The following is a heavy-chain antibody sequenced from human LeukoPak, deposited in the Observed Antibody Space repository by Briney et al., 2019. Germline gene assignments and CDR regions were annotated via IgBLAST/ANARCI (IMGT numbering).Heavy chain of an antibody. J-gene: IGHJ5*02. D-gene: IGHD5-18*01. Sequence: SETLSLTCTVSTYSISSGYYWGWIRRPPGKGLEWIGSIYHSGSSYYNPSLKSRVTISVDTSKNQFSLKLRSVTAADTAVYYCAKYSYGYPNWFDPWGQGTLVTVSS. CDR3: AKYSYGYPNWFDP. CDR2: IYHSGSS. V-gene: IGHV4-38-2*02. CDR1: TYSISSGYY.